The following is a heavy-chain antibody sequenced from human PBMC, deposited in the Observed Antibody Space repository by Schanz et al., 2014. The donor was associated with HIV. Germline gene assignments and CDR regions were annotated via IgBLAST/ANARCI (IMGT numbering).Heavy chain of an antibody. CDR3: AKDLGGFSAYEAYTSGRGY. Sequence: QVQLVESGGGVVQPGRSLTLSCVASGFTFSSYGMHWVRQAPGKGLEWVAVISYDGTNEYYADSVKGRFTVSRDNSKTTMYLQMHSLRAEATAVYSCAKDLGGFSAYEAYTSGRGYWGQGTLVIVSS. CDR1: GFTFSSYG. V-gene: IGHV3-30*18. D-gene: IGHD5-12*01. CDR2: ISYDGTNE. J-gene: IGHJ4*02.